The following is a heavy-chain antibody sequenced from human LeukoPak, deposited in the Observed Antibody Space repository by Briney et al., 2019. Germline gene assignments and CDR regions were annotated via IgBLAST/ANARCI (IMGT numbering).Heavy chain of an antibody. V-gene: IGHV4-59*08. Sequence: PSETLSLTCIVSGGAIRSYCWSWIRQSPGKGLEWIGNIYCGGSANNNPSLKSRVTISADTSKNQFSLELTSVTAADTAVYYCARRTPDGMEGFFDSWGQGTLVTVSS. CDR2: IYCGGSA. J-gene: IGHJ4*02. D-gene: IGHD3-3*01. CDR3: ARRTPDGMEGFFDS. CDR1: GGAIRSYC.